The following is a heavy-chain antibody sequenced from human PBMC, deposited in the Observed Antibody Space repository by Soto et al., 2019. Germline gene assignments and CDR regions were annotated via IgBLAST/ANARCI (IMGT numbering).Heavy chain of an antibody. CDR3: AKEVCSGGSCYAEYFQH. Sequence: EVQLLESGGGLVQPGGSLRLSCAASGFTFSSYAMSWVRQAPGKGLEWVSAISGSGGSTYYADSEKGRFTISRDNSKNTQYLQMNSLRAADTAVYYCAKEVCSGGSCYAEYFQHWGQGTLVTVSS. V-gene: IGHV3-23*01. D-gene: IGHD2-15*01. CDR1: GFTFSSYA. CDR2: ISGSGGST. J-gene: IGHJ1*01.